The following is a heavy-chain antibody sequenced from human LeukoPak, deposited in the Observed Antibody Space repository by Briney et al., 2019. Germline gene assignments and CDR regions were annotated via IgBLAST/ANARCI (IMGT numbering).Heavy chain of an antibody. D-gene: IGHD3-22*01. Sequence: GGSLRLSCAASGFTFSNAWMSWVRQAPGKGLEWVGRIKSKTDGGTTDYAAPVKGRFTISRDDSKNTLYLQMNSLKTEDTAVYYCTTDHGGEDYYDSSGYYYWGQGTLVTVSS. CDR3: TTDHGGEDYYDSSGYYY. J-gene: IGHJ4*02. CDR1: GFTFSNAW. V-gene: IGHV3-15*01. CDR2: IKSKTDGGTT.